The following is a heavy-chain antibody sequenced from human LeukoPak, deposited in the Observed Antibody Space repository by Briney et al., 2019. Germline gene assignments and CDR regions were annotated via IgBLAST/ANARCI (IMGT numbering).Heavy chain of an antibody. CDR2: IYYSGST. CDR1: GGSISSYY. CDR3: ARDHYGDLSFDY. D-gene: IGHD4-17*01. Sequence: SETLSLTCTVSGGSISSYYWSWIRQPPGKGLEWIGYIYYSGSTYYNPSLKSRVTISVDTSKNQFSLKLSSVTAADTAVYYCARDHYGDLSFDYWGQGTLVTVSS. J-gene: IGHJ4*02. V-gene: IGHV4-59*06.